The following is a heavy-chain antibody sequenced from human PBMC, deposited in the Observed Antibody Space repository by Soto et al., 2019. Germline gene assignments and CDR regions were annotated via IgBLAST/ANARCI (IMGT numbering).Heavy chain of an antibody. J-gene: IGHJ5*02. CDR2: IIPIFGTA. CDR3: ASDSSGYENWFDP. Sequence: QVQLVQSGAEVKKPGSSVKVSCKASGGTFSSYAISWVRQAPGQGLEWMGGIIPIFGTANYAQKFQGRVTITADKSTTTVYMELSSLRSEDTAVYYCASDSSGYENWFDPWGQGTLVTVSS. CDR1: GGTFSSYA. V-gene: IGHV1-69*06. D-gene: IGHD3-22*01.